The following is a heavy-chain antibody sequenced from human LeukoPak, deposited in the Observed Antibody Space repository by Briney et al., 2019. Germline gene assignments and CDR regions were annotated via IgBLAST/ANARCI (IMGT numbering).Heavy chain of an antibody. CDR2: TYYRSKWYD. J-gene: IGHJ2*01. Sequence: SQTLSLTCAISGDSVSSNSAAWNWIGQSPSRGLEWLGRTYYRSKWYDDYAVSVKSRITINPDTSKNQFSLRLNSVTPEDTAVYYCARGSGYSSGWFYWYFDLWGRGTLVTVSS. CDR1: GDSVSSNSAA. V-gene: IGHV6-1*01. D-gene: IGHD6-19*01. CDR3: ARGSGYSSGWFYWYFDL.